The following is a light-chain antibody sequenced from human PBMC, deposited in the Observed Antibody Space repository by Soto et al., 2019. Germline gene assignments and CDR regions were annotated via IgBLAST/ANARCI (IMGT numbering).Light chain of an antibody. CDR2: GNS. J-gene: IGLJ3*02. V-gene: IGLV1-40*01. CDR1: SSNIGAGYD. CDR3: QSYDSSLSGWV. Sequence: QSVLTQPHSVSGAPGQRVTISCTGSSSNIGAGYDVHWYQQLPGTAPKLLIYGNSNRPSGVPDRFSGSKSGTSASLAITGLQAEDEADYYCQSYDSSLSGWVLGGGTKLTVL.